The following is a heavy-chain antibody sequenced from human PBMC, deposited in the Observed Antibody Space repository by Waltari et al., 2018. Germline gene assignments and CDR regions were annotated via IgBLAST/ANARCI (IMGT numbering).Heavy chain of an antibody. J-gene: IGHJ4*02. D-gene: IGHD3-22*01. Sequence: EVQLVESGGGLVQPGGSLRLSCAASGFTFSSYWMHWVRQAPGKGLVWVSRINSEGSSTSYADSVKGRFTISRDNAKNTLYLQMNSLRAEDTAVYYCARANYYDSSGKGGFDYWGQGTLVIVSS. CDR3: ARANYYDSSGKGGFDY. V-gene: IGHV3-74*01. CDR1: GFTFSSYW. CDR2: INSEGSST.